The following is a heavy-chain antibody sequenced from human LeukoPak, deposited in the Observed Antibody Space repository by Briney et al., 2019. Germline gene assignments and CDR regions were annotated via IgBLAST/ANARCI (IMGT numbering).Heavy chain of an antibody. CDR3: AREERITIFGVVTPPGY. CDR2: IYHSGST. V-gene: IGHV4-4*02. CDR1: GGSISSSNW. D-gene: IGHD3-3*01. Sequence: PSETLSLTCAVSGGSISSSNWWSWVRQPPGKGLEWIGEIYHSGSTNYNPSLKSRVTISVDKSKNQFSLKLSSVTAADTAVYYCAREERITIFGVVTPPGYWGQGTLVTVSS. J-gene: IGHJ4*02.